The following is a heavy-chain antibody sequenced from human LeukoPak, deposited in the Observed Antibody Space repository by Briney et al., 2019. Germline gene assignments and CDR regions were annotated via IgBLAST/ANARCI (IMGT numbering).Heavy chain of an antibody. J-gene: IGHJ4*02. CDR3: AKDSSTSCHD. CDR1: GFTLSSYG. CDR2: IRPDERNK. D-gene: IGHD2-2*01. Sequence: PGGSLRLSCAASGFTLSSYGMHRVRQAPGKGLEWVAIIRPDERNKYYADSVKGRFIISRDNSKNTLYLQMSSLRAEDTAVYYCAKDSSTSCHDWGQGTLVTVSS. V-gene: IGHV3-30*02.